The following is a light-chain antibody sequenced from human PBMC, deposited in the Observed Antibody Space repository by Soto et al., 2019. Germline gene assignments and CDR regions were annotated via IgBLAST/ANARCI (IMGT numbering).Light chain of an antibody. CDR1: SSNIGSNY. Sequence: QSVLTQPPSASGTPGQRVTISCSGSSSNIGSNYVYWYQQLPGTAPKPLIYRNNQRPSGVPDRFSGSKSGTSASLAISGLRSEDEADYYCAAWDDSLSAIFGGGTKLTVL. J-gene: IGLJ2*01. V-gene: IGLV1-47*01. CDR3: AAWDDSLSAI. CDR2: RNN.